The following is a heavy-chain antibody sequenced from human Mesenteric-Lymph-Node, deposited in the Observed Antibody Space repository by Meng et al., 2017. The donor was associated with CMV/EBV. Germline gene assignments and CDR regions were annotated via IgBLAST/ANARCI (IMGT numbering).Heavy chain of an antibody. CDR2: INHSGST. V-gene: IGHV4-34*01. J-gene: IGHJ4*02. CDR3: ARHQRWLKSEGGFNY. D-gene: IGHD4-23*01. Sequence: VQLRHWGGVMLNPSETLSLTCAVFGGSFSGYYWSWIRQPSGKGLEWIGEINHSGSTNYNPSLKSRVTISVDTSKNQFSLKLSSVTAADTAVYYCARHQRWLKSEGGFNYWGQGTLVTVSS. CDR1: GGSFSGYY.